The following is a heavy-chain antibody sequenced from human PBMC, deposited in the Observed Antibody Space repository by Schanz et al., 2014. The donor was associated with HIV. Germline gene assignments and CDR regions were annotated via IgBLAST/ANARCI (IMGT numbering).Heavy chain of an antibody. CDR3: ARVATSGFFDDY. D-gene: IGHD1-1*01. Sequence: EVQLVESGGGLVKPGGSLRLSCAASGFTFSTYAMSWVRQAPGKGLEWVSAISGSGSTTYYADSVKGRFTISRDNAKNSLYLQMSSLRAEDTAVYYCARVATSGFFDDYWGQGTLVTVSS. J-gene: IGHJ4*02. CDR1: GFTFSTYA. V-gene: IGHV3-23*04. CDR2: ISGSGSTT.